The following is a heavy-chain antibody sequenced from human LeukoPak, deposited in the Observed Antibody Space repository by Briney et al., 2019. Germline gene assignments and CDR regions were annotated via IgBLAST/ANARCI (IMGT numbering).Heavy chain of an antibody. J-gene: IGHJ4*02. Sequence: GGSLRLSCAASGFTFSSYAMRWVRQAPGKGREWVSAISGSGGSTYYADSVKGRFTISRDNSKNTLYLQMNSLRAEDTAVYYCAKDPSRAAAGTVDYWGQGTLVTVSS. V-gene: IGHV3-23*01. CDR3: AKDPSRAAAGTVDY. D-gene: IGHD6-13*01. CDR2: ISGSGGST. CDR1: GFTFSSYA.